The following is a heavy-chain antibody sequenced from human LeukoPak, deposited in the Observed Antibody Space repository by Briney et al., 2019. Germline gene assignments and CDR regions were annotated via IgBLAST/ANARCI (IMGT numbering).Heavy chain of an antibody. Sequence: SQTLSLTCAISGDSVSSNSAAWSWIRQSPSRGLEWLGRTYYRSKWYNDYAVSVKSRITINPDTSKNQFSLQLNSVTPEDTAVYYCARDLPKDSSSWYYYFDYWGQGTLVTVSS. J-gene: IGHJ4*02. V-gene: IGHV6-1*01. CDR3: ARDLPKDSSSWYYYFDY. D-gene: IGHD6-13*01. CDR1: GDSVSSNSAA. CDR2: TYYRSKWYN.